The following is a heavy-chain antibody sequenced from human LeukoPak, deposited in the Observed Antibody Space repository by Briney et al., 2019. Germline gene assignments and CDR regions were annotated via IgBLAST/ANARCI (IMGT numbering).Heavy chain of an antibody. J-gene: IGHJ4*02. CDR3: TRAPPGMAMMTDY. CDR1: GYTFTNYH. D-gene: IGHD5-12*01. V-gene: IGHV1-18*01. Sequence: ASVKVSCKASGYTFTNYHIAWVRQAPGQGLEWMGWVSTNDGNTVYAQRLQGRVTMTTDTSTSVAYMELRSLTSDDTAVYYCTRAPPGMAMMTDYWGQGTLVTVSS. CDR2: VSTNDGNT.